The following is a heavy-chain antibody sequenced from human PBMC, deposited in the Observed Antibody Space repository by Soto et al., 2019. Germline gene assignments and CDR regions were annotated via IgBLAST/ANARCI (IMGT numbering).Heavy chain of an antibody. J-gene: IGHJ6*02. CDR1: GYSFTNSW. V-gene: IGHV5-51*01. Sequence: GESLKISCKGSGYSFTNSWIGWVRLMPGKGLEWMGIIYPGDSDTRYSPSFQGQVTISADKSISTAADTAVYYCARQGFGVLHGLVDVWGQGTTVTVSS. D-gene: IGHD2-21*01. CDR3: GLVDV. CDR2: IYPGDSDT.